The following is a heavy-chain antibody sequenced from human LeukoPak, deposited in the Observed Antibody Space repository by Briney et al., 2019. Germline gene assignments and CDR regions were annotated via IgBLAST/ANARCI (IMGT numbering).Heavy chain of an antibody. V-gene: IGHV1-2*06. Sequence: ASVKVSCKTSGYSFTGYYMHWVRQAPGQGLEWMGRINPNSGGTNYAQKFQGRVTMTRGTSISTAYMELSRLRSDDTAVYYCARGYDYGDYYFDYWGQGTLVTVSS. CDR1: GYSFTGYY. D-gene: IGHD4-17*01. CDR2: INPNSGGT. CDR3: ARGYDYGDYYFDY. J-gene: IGHJ4*02.